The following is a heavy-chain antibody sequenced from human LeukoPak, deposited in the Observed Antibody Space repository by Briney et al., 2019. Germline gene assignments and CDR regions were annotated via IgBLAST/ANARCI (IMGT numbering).Heavy chain of an antibody. D-gene: IGHD1-1*01. CDR2: IHNDGST. CDR1: GFDVSINY. Sequence: PGGSLRLSCAASGFDVSINYMNWIRQSPEKGLEWVSIIHNDGSTYYADSVKGRFTVSRDNSKNTVSPQMDSLRVDDTGIYYCARGFPQLTPYYFDYWGQGALVTVSS. J-gene: IGHJ4*02. CDR3: ARGFPQLTPYYFDY. V-gene: IGHV3-66*01.